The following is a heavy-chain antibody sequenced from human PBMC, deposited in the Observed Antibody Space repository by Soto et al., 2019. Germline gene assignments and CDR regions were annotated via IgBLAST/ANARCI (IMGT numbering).Heavy chain of an antibody. CDR3: ARHSPYCGGDCYSYDY. Sequence: SETLSLTCTVSGGSISSYYWSWIRQPPGKGLEWIGYIYYSGSTNYNPSLKSRVTLSVDTSKNQFSLKLSSVTAADTAVYYCARHSPYCGGDCYSYDYWGQGTLVTVS. J-gene: IGHJ4*02. V-gene: IGHV4-59*08. CDR2: IYYSGST. D-gene: IGHD2-21*02. CDR1: GGSISSYY.